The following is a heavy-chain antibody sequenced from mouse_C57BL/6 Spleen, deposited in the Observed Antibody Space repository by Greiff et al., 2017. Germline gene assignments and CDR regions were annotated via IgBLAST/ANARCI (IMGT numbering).Heavy chain of an antibody. J-gene: IGHJ4*01. D-gene: IGHD2-2*01. CDR2: ISSGGDYI. CDR3: TREGYYGYDVGTYYAMDY. V-gene: IGHV5-9-1*02. CDR1: GFTFSSYA. Sequence: EVHLVESGEGLVKPGGSLKLSCAASGFTFSSYAMSWVRQTPEKRLEWVAYISSGGDYIYYADTVKGRFTISRDNARNTLYLQMSSLKSEDTAMYYCTREGYYGYDVGTYYAMDYWGQGTSVTVSS.